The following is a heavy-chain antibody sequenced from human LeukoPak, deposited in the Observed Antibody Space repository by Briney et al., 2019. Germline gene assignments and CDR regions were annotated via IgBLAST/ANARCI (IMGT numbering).Heavy chain of an antibody. D-gene: IGHD6-13*01. V-gene: IGHV3-23*01. Sequence: GGSLRLSCAASGFTFSSYAMGWVRQAPRKGLEWVSAISGSGGSTYYADSVKGRFTISRDNSKNTLYLQMNSLRAEDTAVYYCAKDQQQPRAFDYWGQGTLVTVSS. CDR1: GFTFSSYA. J-gene: IGHJ4*02. CDR2: ISGSGGST. CDR3: AKDQQQPRAFDY.